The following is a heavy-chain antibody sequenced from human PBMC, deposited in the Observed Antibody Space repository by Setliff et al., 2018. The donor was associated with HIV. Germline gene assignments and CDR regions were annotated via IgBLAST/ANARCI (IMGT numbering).Heavy chain of an antibody. V-gene: IGHV4-59*01. J-gene: IGHJ4*02. CDR3: ARGGTMIRGLDY. CDR1: GGSINNYH. D-gene: IGHD3-10*01. Sequence: SETLSLTCTVSGGSINNYHWSWVRQPPGKGLEWIAYVYYIGNTNYNPSLKSRVTVSVDTSKNQFSLKLTSVAAADTAVYYCARGGTMIRGLDYWGQGTLVTVSS. CDR2: VYYIGNT.